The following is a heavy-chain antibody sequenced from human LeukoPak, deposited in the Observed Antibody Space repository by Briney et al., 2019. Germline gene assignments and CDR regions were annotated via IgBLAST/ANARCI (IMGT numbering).Heavy chain of an antibody. V-gene: IGHV1-18*01. D-gene: IGHD2-2*01. J-gene: IGHJ5*02. CDR2: ISAYNGNT. Sequence: GASVKVSCKAPGYTFTSYGISWVRQAPGQGLEWMGWISAYNGNTHYAQKLQGRVTMTTDTSTSTAYMELRSLRSDDTAVYYCARDPGAIVVVPAASYWFDPWGQGTLVTVSS. CDR1: GYTFTSYG. CDR3: ARDPGAIVVVPAASYWFDP.